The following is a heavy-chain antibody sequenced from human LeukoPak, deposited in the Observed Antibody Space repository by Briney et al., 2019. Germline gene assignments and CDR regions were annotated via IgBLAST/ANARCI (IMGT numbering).Heavy chain of an antibody. Sequence: PGGSQRLSCAASGFKFSDHYIDWVRQAPGKGLEWVGRSRNKASSYTTEYAASVEGRFTISRDVSESSLYLQMNSLRTEDTAVYYCAKDTYGGNSEWFDYWGQGTLVTVSS. J-gene: IGHJ4*02. D-gene: IGHD4-23*01. CDR1: GFKFSDHY. CDR2: SRNKASSYTT. CDR3: AKDTYGGNSEWFDY. V-gene: IGHV3-72*01.